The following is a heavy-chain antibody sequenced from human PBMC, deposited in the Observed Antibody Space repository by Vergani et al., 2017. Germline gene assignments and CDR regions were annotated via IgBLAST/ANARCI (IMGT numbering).Heavy chain of an antibody. Sequence: EVQLVESGGGIVKPGGSLRLSCAASGSTVSGNYMTWVRQAPGKGLEWVSHIYSGDETYYADSVKGRVTISRDTSKNTLHLQINNLRVEDTAVDYCARGNYYGSGTYVDPWGQGTLVTVSS. CDR3: ARGNYYGSGTYVDP. D-gene: IGHD3-10*01. CDR2: IYSGDET. V-gene: IGHV3-66*02. CDR1: GSTVSGNY. J-gene: IGHJ5*02.